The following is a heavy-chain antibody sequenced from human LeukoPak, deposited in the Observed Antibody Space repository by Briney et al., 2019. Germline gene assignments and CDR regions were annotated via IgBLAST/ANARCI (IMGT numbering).Heavy chain of an antibody. J-gene: IGHJ6*03. D-gene: IGHD3-22*01. CDR1: GYTFTSYG. CDR2: ISAYNGNT. CDR3: ARADSSGYYYYYYMDV. V-gene: IGHV1-18*01. Sequence: ASVKVSCKASGYTFTSYGISWVRQAPGQGLEWMGWISAYNGNTNYAQKLQGRVTMTTDTSTSTAYMELRSLRSDDTAVYYCARADSSGYYYYYYMDVWGKGTTVTVSS.